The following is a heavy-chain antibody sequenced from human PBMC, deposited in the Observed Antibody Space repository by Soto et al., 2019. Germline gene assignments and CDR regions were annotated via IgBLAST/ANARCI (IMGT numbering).Heavy chain of an antibody. CDR3: ARGAPHFLWFGELSPYGMDV. D-gene: IGHD3-10*01. J-gene: IGHJ6*02. CDR1: GYTFTSYD. CDR2: MNPNSGNT. Sequence: QVQLVQSGAEVKKPGASVKVSCKASGYTFTSYDINWVRQATGQGLEWMGWMNPNSGNTGYAQKFQGRVTLTRNTSISTAYMELSSLRSEDTAVYYCARGAPHFLWFGELSPYGMDVWGQGTTVTVSS. V-gene: IGHV1-8*01.